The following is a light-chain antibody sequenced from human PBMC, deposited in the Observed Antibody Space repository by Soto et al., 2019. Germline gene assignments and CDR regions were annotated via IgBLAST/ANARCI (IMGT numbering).Light chain of an antibody. Sequence: QSALTQPRSLSGSPGQSVTISCTGPTIGAHSFVSWYQDRPDKVPKLLIYDVFQRPSGIPDRFSGSRSANTASLTISGLQADDAAAYYCCSYTGNKVFVFGTGTKSPS. V-gene: IGLV2-11*01. CDR1: TIGAHSF. CDR3: CSYTGNKVFV. CDR2: DVF. J-gene: IGLJ1*01.